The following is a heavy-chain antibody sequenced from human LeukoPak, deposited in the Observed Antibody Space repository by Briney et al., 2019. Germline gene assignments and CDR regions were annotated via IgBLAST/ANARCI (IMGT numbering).Heavy chain of an antibody. CDR2: IYYSGST. CDR1: GGSISTYY. D-gene: IGHD1-26*01. CDR3: AREGGATPGSYYFDY. J-gene: IGHJ4*02. V-gene: IGHV4-59*12. Sequence: SETLSLTCTVSGGSISTYYWSWIRQPPGKGLEWIGSIYYSGSTNYNPSLKSRVTISVGTSKSQFSLKLSSVTAADTAVYYCAREGGATPGSYYFDYWGQGTLVTVSS.